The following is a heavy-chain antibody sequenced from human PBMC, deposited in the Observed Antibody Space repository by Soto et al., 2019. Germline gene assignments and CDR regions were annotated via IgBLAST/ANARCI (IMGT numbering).Heavy chain of an antibody. D-gene: IGHD2-2*01. J-gene: IGHJ4*02. CDR2: ISSSSGYI. V-gene: IGHV3-21*04. CDR1: GFTFTNAW. Sequence: GGSLRLSCAASGFTFTNAWMNWVRQAPGKGLEWVSSISSSSGYIYYADSVKGRFTISRDNAKNSLYVQMNSLRAEDTAVYYCARVADQGYFFDYWSQGTLVTVSS. CDR3: ARVADQGYFFDY.